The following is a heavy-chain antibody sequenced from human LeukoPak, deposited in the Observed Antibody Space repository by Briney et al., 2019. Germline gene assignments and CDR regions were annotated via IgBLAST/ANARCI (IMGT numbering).Heavy chain of an antibody. CDR1: GGSFSGYS. D-gene: IGHD3-3*01. J-gene: IGHJ4*02. CDR3: RTIFGVVINRDY. V-gene: IGHV4-34*01. CDR2: INHSGST. Sequence: SETLSLTCAVYGGSFSGYSWHWIRQPPGKGLEWIGEINHSGSTNYNPSLTSRGTISVDTSKNQFSLKLSSVTAADTAVYYCRTIFGVVINRDYWGQGTLVTVSS.